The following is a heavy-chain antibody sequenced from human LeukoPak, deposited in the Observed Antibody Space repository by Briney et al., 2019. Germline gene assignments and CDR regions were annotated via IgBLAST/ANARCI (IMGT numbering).Heavy chain of an antibody. CDR1: GFTFGTYA. CDR3: AKAKVRGLFDY. Sequence: PGGSLRLSCAASGFTFGTYAMSWVRQAPGKGLEWVSVISGGGSSTYYADSVKGRFTISRDNSKNTLYLQMNSLRAEDTAVYYCAKAKVRGLFDYWGQGTLVTVSS. D-gene: IGHD3-10*01. CDR2: ISGGGSST. J-gene: IGHJ4*02. V-gene: IGHV3-23*01.